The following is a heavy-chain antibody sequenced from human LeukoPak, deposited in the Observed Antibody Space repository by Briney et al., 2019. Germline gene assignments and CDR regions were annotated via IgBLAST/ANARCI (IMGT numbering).Heavy chain of an antibody. J-gene: IGHJ4*02. Sequence: GGSLRLSCAASGFIFRTYWMSWVRQAPGQGLEWGANIKQDGSEKYYVDSVKGRFTISRDNAKNSLYLQMNSLRDEDTAVYYCASDSPGYSSGSYFTYWGQGTLVTVSS. CDR2: IKQDGSEK. CDR1: GFIFRTYW. CDR3: ASDSPGYSSGSYFTY. D-gene: IGHD2-15*01. V-gene: IGHV3-7*03.